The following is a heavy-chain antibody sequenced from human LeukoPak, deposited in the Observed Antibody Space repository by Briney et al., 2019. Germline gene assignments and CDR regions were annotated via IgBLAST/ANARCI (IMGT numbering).Heavy chain of an antibody. CDR1: GYTFTSYG. Sequence: GASVKVSCKASGYTFTSYGISWVRQAPGQGLEWMGWISAYNGNTNYAQKLQGRVTMTTDTSTSTAYMELRSLRPDDTAVYYCARGYCSGGSCYSAFDYWGQGTLVTVSS. V-gene: IGHV1-18*01. D-gene: IGHD2-15*01. J-gene: IGHJ4*02. CDR2: ISAYNGNT. CDR3: ARGYCSGGSCYSAFDY.